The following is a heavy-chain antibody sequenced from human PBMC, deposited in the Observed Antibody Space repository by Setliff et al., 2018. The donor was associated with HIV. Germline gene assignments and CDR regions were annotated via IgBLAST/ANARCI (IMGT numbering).Heavy chain of an antibody. V-gene: IGHV3-21*01. CDR1: GFTLSDYE. Sequence: GESLKISCAASGFTLSDYEINWVRQAPGKRPEWVSTLYGSGDSYHADSVKGRFTLSRDNAKNTLYLQMNSLRAEDTAAYFCVRAPPNSEYWGRGTLVTVSS. CDR2: LYGSGDS. CDR3: VRAPPNSEY. J-gene: IGHJ4*02.